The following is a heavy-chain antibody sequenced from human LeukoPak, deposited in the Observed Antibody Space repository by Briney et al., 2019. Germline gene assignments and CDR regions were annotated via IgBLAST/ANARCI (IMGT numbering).Heavy chain of an antibody. CDR3: ASVYSNPPYYYYYYYMDV. CDR2: IYHSGST. J-gene: IGHJ6*03. D-gene: IGHD4-11*01. V-gene: IGHV4-30-2*01. Sequence: SETLSLTCTVSGGSISSGGYYWSWIRRPPGKGLEWIGYIYHSGSTYYNPSLKSRVTISVDRSKNQFSLKLSSVTAADTAVYYCASVYSNPPYYYYYYYMDVWGKGTTVTVSS. CDR1: GGSISSGGYY.